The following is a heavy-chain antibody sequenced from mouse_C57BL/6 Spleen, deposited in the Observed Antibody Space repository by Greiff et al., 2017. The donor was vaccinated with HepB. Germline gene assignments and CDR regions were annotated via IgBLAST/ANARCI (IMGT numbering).Heavy chain of an antibody. D-gene: IGHD1-1*01. CDR3: ARRYYYGSSHFDY. V-gene: IGHV1-64*01. J-gene: IGHJ2*01. Sequence: QVHVKQPGAELVKPGASVKLSCKASGYTFTSYWMHWVKQRPGQGLEWIGMIHPNSGSTNYNEKFKSKATLTVDKSSSTAYMQLSSLTSEDSAVYYCARRYYYGSSHFDYWGQGTTLTVSS. CDR2: IHPNSGST. CDR1: GYTFTSYW.